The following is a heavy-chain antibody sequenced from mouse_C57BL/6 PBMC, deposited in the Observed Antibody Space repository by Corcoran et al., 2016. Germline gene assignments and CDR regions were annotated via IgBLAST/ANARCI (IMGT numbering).Heavy chain of an antibody. D-gene: IGHD6-1*01. Sequence: EVQLQQSGPELVKPGASVKISCKASGYTFTDYYMNWVKQSHGKSLEWIGDINPNNGGTSYNQKFKGKATLTVDKSSSTAYMELRSLTSEDSAVYYCARTEPRRYFDVWGTGTTVTVSS. J-gene: IGHJ1*03. CDR3: ARTEPRRYFDV. CDR2: INPNNGGT. CDR1: GYTFTDYY. V-gene: IGHV1-26*01.